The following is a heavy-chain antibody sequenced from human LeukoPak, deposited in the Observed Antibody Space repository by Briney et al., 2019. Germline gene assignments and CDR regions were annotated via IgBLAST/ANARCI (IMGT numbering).Heavy chain of an antibody. CDR2: VSHGGNDK. D-gene: IGHD6-19*01. J-gene: IGHJ5*02. CDR3: ARDEGGKYSSGWMSNWFDP. Sequence: GGSLRLSCAASAFTFSTFTMHWVRQAPGKGLEWVAVVSHGGNDKFYADSVRGRFTISRDNSKNTLSLQMNSLRPEDTAVYYCARDEGGKYSSGWMSNWFDPWGQGTLVTVSS. V-gene: IGHV3-30-3*01. CDR1: AFTFSTFT.